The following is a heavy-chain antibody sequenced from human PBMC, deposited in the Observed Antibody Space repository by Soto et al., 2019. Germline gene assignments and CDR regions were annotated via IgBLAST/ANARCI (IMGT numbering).Heavy chain of an antibody. D-gene: IGHD3-3*01. V-gene: IGHV3-9*01. CDR1: GFRFDDYA. Sequence: GGSLRLSGAASGFRFDDYAMHWVRQATGKGLEWVSGISWNSGSIGYADCVKGRFTISRDNAKNSLYLQMKSLRAEDTALYSCARILGYYYYYGMDVWGQGTTVTVSS. CDR2: ISWNSGSI. J-gene: IGHJ6*02. CDR3: ARILGYYYYYGMDV.